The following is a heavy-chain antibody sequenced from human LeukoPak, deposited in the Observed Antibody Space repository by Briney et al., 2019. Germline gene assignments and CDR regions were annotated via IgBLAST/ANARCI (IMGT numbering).Heavy chain of an antibody. Sequence: PRGTLRLSCAVSGFTPSRFGMSTVPEAPGQGLGWGSAISGSGNSTYYADSVNGRFTISRDKSNNTQYLQMNSLRAEDTAIYYCANRFLISGGYFDYWGQGTLVTVSS. V-gene: IGHV3-23*01. J-gene: IGHJ4*02. CDR2: ISGSGNST. CDR3: ANRFLISGGYFDY. CDR1: GFTPSRFG. D-gene: IGHD2/OR15-2a*01.